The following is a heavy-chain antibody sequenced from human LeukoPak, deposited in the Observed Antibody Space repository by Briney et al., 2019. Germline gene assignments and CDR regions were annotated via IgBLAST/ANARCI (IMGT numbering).Heavy chain of an antibody. J-gene: IGHJ4*02. CDR3: ARSPDILTGENFDY. V-gene: IGHV1-2*02. CDR2: VNPNSGGT. D-gene: IGHD3-9*01. CDR1: GYTFTGSY. Sequence: ASVKVSCKASGYTFTGSYIHWVRQAPGQGPEWMGWVNPNSGGTNYAQKFYARVTMTRDTSISTAYMELSRLRSDDTAVFYCARSPDILTGENFDYWGQGTLVTVSS.